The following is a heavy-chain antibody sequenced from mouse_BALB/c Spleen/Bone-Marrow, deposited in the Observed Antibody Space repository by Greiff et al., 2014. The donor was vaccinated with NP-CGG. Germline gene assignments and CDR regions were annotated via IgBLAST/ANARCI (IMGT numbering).Heavy chain of an antibody. D-gene: IGHD2-10*02. Sequence: LQESGAELVRPRSSVKISCKASGYPFSSYWMSWVKQRPGQGLEWIGQIYPGDGETNYNGKFKGNATLAADKSSSTAYMQLISLTSEDSAVYFCARKYGDYWGQGTTLTVSS. J-gene: IGHJ2*01. V-gene: IGHV1-80*01. CDR2: IYPGDGET. CDR3: ARKYGDY. CDR1: GYPFSSYW.